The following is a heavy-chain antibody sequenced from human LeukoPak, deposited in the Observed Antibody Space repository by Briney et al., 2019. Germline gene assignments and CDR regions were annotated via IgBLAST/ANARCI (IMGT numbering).Heavy chain of an antibody. CDR3: AREGTRGT. D-gene: IGHD2-8*01. V-gene: IGHV4-34*01. CDR1: GGSFSGYY. Sequence: PSETLSLTCAVYGGSFSGYYWSWIRQPPGKGLEWIGEINHSGSTNYNPSLKSRVTMSVDTSKNQFSLKLSSVTAADTAVYYCAREGTRGTWGQGTLVTVSS. CDR2: INHSGST. J-gene: IGHJ5*02.